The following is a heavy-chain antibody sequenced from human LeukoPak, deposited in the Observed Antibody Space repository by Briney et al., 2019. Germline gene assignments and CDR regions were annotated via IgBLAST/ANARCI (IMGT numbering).Heavy chain of an antibody. CDR1: GFTFSSYA. Sequence: PGGSLRLSCAASGFTFSSYAMHWVREAPGKGLEWVAVISYDGSNKYYADSVKGRFTISRDNSKNTLYLQMNSLRAEDTAVYYCAGDQTLAAAGYYGMDVWGQGTTVTVSS. CDR3: AGDQTLAAAGYYGMDV. D-gene: IGHD6-13*01. V-gene: IGHV3-30-3*01. J-gene: IGHJ6*02. CDR2: ISYDGSNK.